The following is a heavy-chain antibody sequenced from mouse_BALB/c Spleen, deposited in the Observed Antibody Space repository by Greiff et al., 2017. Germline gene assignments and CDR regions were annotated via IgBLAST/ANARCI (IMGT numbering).Heavy chain of an antibody. CDR1: GFTFSSYA. D-gene: IGHD1-2*01. CDR3: ARSLNTTATTWFAY. V-gene: IGHV5-6-5*01. CDR2: ISSGGST. J-gene: IGHJ3*01. Sequence: DVMLVESGGGLVKPGGSLKLSCAASGFTFSSYAMSWVRQTPEKRLEWVASISSGGSTYYPDSVKGRFTISRDNARNILYLQMSSLRSEDTAMYYCARSLNTTATTWFAYWGQGTLVTVSA.